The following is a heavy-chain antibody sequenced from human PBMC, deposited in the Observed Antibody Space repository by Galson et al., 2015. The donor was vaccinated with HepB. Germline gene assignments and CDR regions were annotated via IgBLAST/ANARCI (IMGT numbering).Heavy chain of an antibody. Sequence: SLRLSCAASGFTFSSYAMSWVRQAPGKGLEWVSVISGSGGSTCYADSVKGRFTISRDNSKNTLYLQMNSLRAEDTAVYYCAKVQTSLWFGELNYYYGMDVWGQGTTVTVSS. V-gene: IGHV3-23*01. CDR1: GFTFSSYA. D-gene: IGHD3-10*01. J-gene: IGHJ6*02. CDR2: ISGSGGST. CDR3: AKVQTSLWFGELNYYYGMDV.